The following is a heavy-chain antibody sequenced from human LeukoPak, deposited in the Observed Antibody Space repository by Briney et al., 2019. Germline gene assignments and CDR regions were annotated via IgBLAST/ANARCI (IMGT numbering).Heavy chain of an antibody. V-gene: IGHV4-30-4*08. CDR2: IYYSGST. J-gene: IGHJ6*02. CDR3: AREATVTTAYYGMDV. CDR1: GGSISSDDYY. Sequence: SETLSLTCTVSGGSISSDDYYWSWIRHPPGKGLEWIGYIYYSGSTYYNSSLKSRVTISVDTSKNQFSLKLSSVTAADTAVYYCAREATVTTAYYGMDVWGQGTTVTVSS. D-gene: IGHD4-17*01.